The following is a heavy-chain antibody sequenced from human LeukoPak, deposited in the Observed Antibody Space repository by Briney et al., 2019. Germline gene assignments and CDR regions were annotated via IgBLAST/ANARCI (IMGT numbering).Heavy chain of an antibody. CDR2: IYHSGST. Sequence: SETLSLTCTVSGGSISSSSYYWGWIRQPPGKGLEWIGSIYHSGSTYYNPSLKSRVTISVDTSKNQFSLKLSSVTAADTAVYYCARDWWTCSSTSCYHDAFDIWGQGTMVTVSS. J-gene: IGHJ3*02. CDR1: GGSISSSSYY. CDR3: ARDWWTCSSTSCYHDAFDI. D-gene: IGHD2-2*01. V-gene: IGHV4-39*07.